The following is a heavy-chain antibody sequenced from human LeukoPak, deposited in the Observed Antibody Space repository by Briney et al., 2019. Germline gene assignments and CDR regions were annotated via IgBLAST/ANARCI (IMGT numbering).Heavy chain of an antibody. V-gene: IGHV4-59*01. D-gene: IGHD6-13*01. CDR1: GGSISTYY. J-gene: IGHJ5*02. Sequence: SETLSLTCTVSGGSISTYYWTWIRQPPGKGLEWVGCVYSSGSTKYNPSLKSRVTISLDTSKNQFSLRLTSVTAADTAVYYCARGYSSNWNWFDPWGQGTLVTVSS. CDR3: ARGYSSNWNWFDP. CDR2: VYSSGST.